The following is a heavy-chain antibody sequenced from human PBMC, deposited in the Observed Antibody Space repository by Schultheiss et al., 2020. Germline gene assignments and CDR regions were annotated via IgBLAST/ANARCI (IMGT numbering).Heavy chain of an antibody. D-gene: IGHD3-10*01. CDR2: INSDGSST. CDR1: GFTFSSYA. CDR3: ARGGYGSGSLYFDY. V-gene: IGHV3-74*01. J-gene: IGHJ4*02. Sequence: GGSLRLSCAASGFTFSSYAMSWFRQAPGKGLEWVSRINSDGSSTTYADSVKGRFTISRDNAKNTLYLQMNSLRAEDTAVYYCARGGYGSGSLYFDYWGQGTLVTVSS.